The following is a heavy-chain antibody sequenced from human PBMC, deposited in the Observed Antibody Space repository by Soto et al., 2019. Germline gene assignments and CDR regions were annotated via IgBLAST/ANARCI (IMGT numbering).Heavy chain of an antibody. Sequence: ASVKVSCKASGYIFTTFGISWVRQAPGQGLEWMGWTSTNNGDTYYAPRFQGRVTVTKDTSTRTAYMELRSLGSDDTAVYYCGREYCRGGRCYSPDYWGQGTLVTVSS. CDR3: GREYCRGGRCYSPDY. D-gene: IGHD2-15*01. V-gene: IGHV1-18*01. J-gene: IGHJ4*02. CDR1: GYIFTTFG. CDR2: TSTNNGDT.